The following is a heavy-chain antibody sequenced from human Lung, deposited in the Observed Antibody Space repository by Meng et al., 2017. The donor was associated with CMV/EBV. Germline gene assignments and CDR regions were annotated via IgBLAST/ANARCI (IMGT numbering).Heavy chain of an antibody. V-gene: IGHV1-2*04. CDR3: ARAIVKNGKRQFDY. CDR1: GYTFIDYH. J-gene: IGHJ4*02. Sequence: QVQLAQSGAEVKEPGASVKLSCKTSGYTFIDYHIHWVQQAPGQGLEWMGWISPYNGDTIYARDFQGWVTMTRDTSNRTLYMEVSRLRFDDTAVYYCARAIVKNGKRQFDYWGQGTLVTVSS. CDR2: ISPYNGDT. D-gene: IGHD1-1*01.